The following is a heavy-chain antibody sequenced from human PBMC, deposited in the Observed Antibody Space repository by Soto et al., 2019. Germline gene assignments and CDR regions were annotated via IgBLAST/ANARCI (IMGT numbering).Heavy chain of an antibody. CDR3: ARDSADCSGGSCYSINWFDP. D-gene: IGHD2-15*01. CDR1: GGSISSGDYY. V-gene: IGHV4-30-4*01. CDR2: IYYSGST. Sequence: SETLSLTCTVSGGSISSGDYYWSWIRQPPGKGLEWIGYIYYSGSTYYNPSLKSRVTISVDTSKNQFSLKLSSVTAADTAVYYCARDSADCSGGSCYSINWFDPWGQGTLVTVSS. J-gene: IGHJ5*02.